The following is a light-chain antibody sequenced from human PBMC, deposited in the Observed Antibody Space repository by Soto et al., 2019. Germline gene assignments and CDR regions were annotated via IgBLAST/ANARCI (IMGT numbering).Light chain of an antibody. Sequence: DIQMTQSPSSLSASVEDRVIITCRASQSISNHLNWYQQKPGKAPRVLIYAASSLQSGVPSRFSGSGSGTDFTLAISSLQPDDFGTYYCQQSYSTPWTFGQGTKVEIK. CDR1: QSISNH. V-gene: IGKV1-39*01. CDR2: AAS. J-gene: IGKJ1*01. CDR3: QQSYSTPWT.